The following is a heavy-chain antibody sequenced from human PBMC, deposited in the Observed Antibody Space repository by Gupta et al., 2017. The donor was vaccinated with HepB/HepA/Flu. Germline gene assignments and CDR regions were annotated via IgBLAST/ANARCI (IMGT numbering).Heavy chain of an antibody. Sequence: QVQLVQSGAEVRKPGSSVKVSCKASGADFNNYVISWVRQAPGQGLEWMGGSIPIFGRTHYAQKCQDRVTIIADKSTSTVYMELRSLTFEDTALYYCAKDETAQLDYWGQGTLVTVSS. CDR2: SIPIFGRT. V-gene: IGHV1-69*06. J-gene: IGHJ4*02. CDR1: GADFNNYV. CDR3: AKDETAQLDY.